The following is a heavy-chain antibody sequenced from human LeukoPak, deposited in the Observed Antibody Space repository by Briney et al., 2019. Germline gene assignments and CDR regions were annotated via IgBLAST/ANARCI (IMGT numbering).Heavy chain of an antibody. CDR3: ARDRNLYSGSFAS. J-gene: IGHJ4*02. V-gene: IGHV1-2*06. CDR2: INPSTGGT. Sequence: ASVKVSCKASGYTFSGDYVHWVRQAPGQGLEWMGRINPSTGGTTYAQKFQGRVTMTRDTSVSTAYMELNRLTSDDTAVYFCARDRNLYSGSFASWGQGTLVTDSP. D-gene: IGHD1-26*01. CDR1: GYTFSGDY.